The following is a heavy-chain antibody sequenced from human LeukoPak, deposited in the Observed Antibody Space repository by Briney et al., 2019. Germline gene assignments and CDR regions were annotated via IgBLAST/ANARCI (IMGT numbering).Heavy chain of an antibody. Sequence: QPRGSRRLSCAASGFTFSSYEVNWVGQAPRKGLEWISYISGSGSTINYADSVKGRFTISRDNAKNSLYLQMHSLRAEDTAVYYCARDQVGPFDYWGHGTQVTVSS. CDR3: ARDQVGPFDY. V-gene: IGHV3-48*03. J-gene: IGHJ4*01. D-gene: IGHD1-26*01. CDR2: ISGSGSTI. CDR1: GFTFSSYE.